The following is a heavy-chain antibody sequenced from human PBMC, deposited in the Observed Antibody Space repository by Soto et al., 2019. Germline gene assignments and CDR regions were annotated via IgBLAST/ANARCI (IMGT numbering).Heavy chain of an antibody. CDR3: ARGSRWLKPYFDY. V-gene: IGHV4-34*01. Sequence: SETLSLTCAVYGGAFSDNYWSWIRQPPGKGLEWIGEINHSGSTNYNPSLKSRVTISIDTSKNQFFLKLTSVTAADTAVYYCARGSRWLKPYFDYWGQGTLVTVSS. CDR1: GGAFSDNY. J-gene: IGHJ4*02. D-gene: IGHD5-12*01. CDR2: INHSGST.